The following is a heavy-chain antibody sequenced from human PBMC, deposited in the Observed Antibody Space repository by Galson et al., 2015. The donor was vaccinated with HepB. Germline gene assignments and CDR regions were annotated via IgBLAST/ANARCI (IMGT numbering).Heavy chain of an antibody. V-gene: IGHV1-69*04. CDR3: ATLGASALHLDY. CDR1: GGTFSSYA. Sequence: SVKVSCKASGGTFSSYAISWVRQAPGQGLEWMGRIIPILGIANYAQKFQGRVTITAGKSTSTAYMELSSLRSEDTAVYYCATLGASALHLDYWGQGTLVTVSS. CDR2: IIPILGIA. J-gene: IGHJ4*02. D-gene: IGHD1-26*01.